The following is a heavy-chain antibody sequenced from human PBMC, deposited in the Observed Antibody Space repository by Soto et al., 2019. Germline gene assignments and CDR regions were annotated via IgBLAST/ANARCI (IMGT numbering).Heavy chain of an antibody. Sequence: SETLSLTCTVSGGSISSSSYYWGWIRQPPGKGLEWIGYIYHSGSTYYNPSLKSRVTISVDRSKNQFSLKLSSVTAADTAVYYCARGTCSGGSCYSVDEFDYWGQGTLVTVSS. V-gene: IGHV4-39*07. CDR2: IYHSGST. D-gene: IGHD2-15*01. CDR3: ARGTCSGGSCYSVDEFDY. CDR1: GGSISSSSYY. J-gene: IGHJ4*02.